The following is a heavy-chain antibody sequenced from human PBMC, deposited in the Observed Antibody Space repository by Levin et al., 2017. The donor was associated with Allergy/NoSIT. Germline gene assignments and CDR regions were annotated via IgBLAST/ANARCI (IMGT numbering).Heavy chain of an antibody. Sequence: SETLSLTCSVSGDSISIYYWNWIRQSAEKGLEWIGRIYTSGSTNYNPSLKSRVTMSVDTSKNQFSLKLTSVTAADTAVYYCARDRGWFDLWGQGTLVTVSS. CDR3: ARDRGWFDL. CDR2: IYTSGST. V-gene: IGHV4-4*07. J-gene: IGHJ5*02. CDR1: GDSISIYY.